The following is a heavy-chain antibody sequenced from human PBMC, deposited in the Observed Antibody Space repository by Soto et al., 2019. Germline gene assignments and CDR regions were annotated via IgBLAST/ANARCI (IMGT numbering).Heavy chain of an antibody. CDR3: ARDQCSSWNYYPYVMHF. V-gene: IGHV4-30-4*01. J-gene: IGHJ6*02. CDR1: GGSISSGDYY. CDR2: IYYSGST. D-gene: IGHD6-13*01. Sequence: TLSLTCTVSGGSISSGDYYWSWIRQPPGKGLEWIGYIYYSGSTYCNPSLKSRVTISVDTSKNQFSLKLSSVTAADTAVYYCARDQCSSWNYYPYVMHFWGQGPTVTVSS.